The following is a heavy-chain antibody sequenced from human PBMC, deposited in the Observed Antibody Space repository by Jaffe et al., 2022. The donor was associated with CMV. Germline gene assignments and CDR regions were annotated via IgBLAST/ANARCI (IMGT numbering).Heavy chain of an antibody. J-gene: IGHJ5*02. CDR3: ARGQGELRGWFDP. D-gene: IGHD1-7*01. V-gene: IGHV4-34*01. CDR2: INHSGST. CDR1: GGSFSGYY. Sequence: QVQLQQWGAGLLKPSETLSLTCAVYGGSFSGYYWSWIRQPPGKGLEWIGEINHSGSTNYNPSLKSRVTISVDTSKNQFSLKLSSVTAADTAVYYCARGQGELRGWFDPWGQGTLVTVSS.